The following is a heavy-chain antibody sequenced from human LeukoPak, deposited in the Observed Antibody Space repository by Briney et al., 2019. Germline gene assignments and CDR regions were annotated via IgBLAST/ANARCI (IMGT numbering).Heavy chain of an antibody. Sequence: SETLSLTCTVSGDSIRSSYWSWIRQSPGKGLEWIGFIYTTGSTDYNPSLKSRVTISVDTSKNQFSLKLRSVTAADTAVYYCARVQILWLKPCAFDLWGQGTEVIVSS. CDR3: ARVQILWLKPCAFDL. D-gene: IGHD3-9*01. CDR2: IYTTGST. CDR1: GDSIRSSY. J-gene: IGHJ3*01. V-gene: IGHV4-59*01.